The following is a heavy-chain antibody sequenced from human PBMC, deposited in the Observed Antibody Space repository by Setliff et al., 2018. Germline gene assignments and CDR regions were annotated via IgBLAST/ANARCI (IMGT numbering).Heavy chain of an antibody. D-gene: IGHD3-10*01. V-gene: IGHV4-34*01. CDR1: GGPFSGYY. CDR3: ARGFLRYDSGTYYTY. Sequence: KPSETLSLTCAVQGGPFSGYYWSWIRQPPGKGLESIGDINHSGGTNYNPSPKSRVTVSIDTSKNRFSLKLSSVTAADTAVYYCARGFLRYDSGTYYTYWGQGTLVTVSS. J-gene: IGHJ4*02. CDR2: INHSGGT.